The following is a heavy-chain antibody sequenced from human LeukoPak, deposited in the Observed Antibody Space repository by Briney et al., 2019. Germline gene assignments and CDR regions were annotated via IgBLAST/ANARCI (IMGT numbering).Heavy chain of an antibody. D-gene: IGHD6-13*01. CDR1: GYTFTGYF. J-gene: IGHJ3*02. CDR2: INPNSGGT. V-gene: IGHV1-2*06. Sequence: ASVKVSCKAPGYTFTGYFMHWVRQAPGQGLEWMGRINPNSGGTNYAQKFQGRVTMTRDTSISTAYMELSRLRSDDTAVYYCARGIAAAGTVDGAFDIWGQGTMVTVSS. CDR3: ARGIAAAGTVDGAFDI.